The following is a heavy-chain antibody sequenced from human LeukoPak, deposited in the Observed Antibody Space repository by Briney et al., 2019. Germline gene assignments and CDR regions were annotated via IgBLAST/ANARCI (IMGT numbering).Heavy chain of an antibody. CDR2: MNPNSGNT. D-gene: IGHD1-26*01. CDR3: ARFVVGANNFDY. Sequence: GASVKVSCKASGYTFTSYDINWVRQATGQGLEWMGWMNPNSGNTGYAQKFQGRVTMTRNTSISTAYMELSSLRSEDTAVYYCARFVVGANNFDYWGQGTLVTVSS. J-gene: IGHJ4*02. V-gene: IGHV1-8*01. CDR1: GYTFTSYD.